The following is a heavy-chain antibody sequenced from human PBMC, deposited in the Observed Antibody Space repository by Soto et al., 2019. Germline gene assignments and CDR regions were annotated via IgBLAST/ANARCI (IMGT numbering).Heavy chain of an antibody. J-gene: IGHJ4*02. CDR1: GFTFSHYG. D-gene: IGHD1-26*01. Sequence: QVQLVESGGGVVQPGRSLRLSCAASGFTFSHYGIHWVRQAPGKGLEWLAVISYDGSNKHYADSVNGRFTVSRDNSKNTLYLQMNCLRAEDTAVYFCARYSGKYQGPIDYWGQGTLVTVSS. CDR2: ISYDGSNK. CDR3: ARYSGKYQGPIDY. V-gene: IGHV3-30*03.